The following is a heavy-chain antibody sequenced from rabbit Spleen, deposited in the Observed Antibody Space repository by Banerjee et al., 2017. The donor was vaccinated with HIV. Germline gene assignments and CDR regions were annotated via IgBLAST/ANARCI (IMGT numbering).Heavy chain of an antibody. V-gene: IGHV1S45*01. CDR3: ARNYVNAFDP. Sequence: QEQLEESAGGLVQPEGSLQLSCTASGFSFSSNWICWVRQAPGKGLEWIACIDTNDGDTDYANWPKGRFTISKTSSTTVTLQMTSLTAADTATYFCARNYVNAFDPWGPGHPRHRL. J-gene: IGHJ2*01. CDR1: GFSFSSNW. CDR2: IDTNDGDT. D-gene: IGHD1-1*01.